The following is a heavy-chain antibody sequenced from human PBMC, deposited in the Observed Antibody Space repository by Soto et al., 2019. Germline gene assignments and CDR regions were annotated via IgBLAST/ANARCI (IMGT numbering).Heavy chain of an antibody. CDR3: AKAPRPLSYCSGGSCYSSYYYYYMDV. J-gene: IGHJ6*03. CDR2: ISGSGGST. D-gene: IGHD2-15*01. CDR1: GFTFSSYA. V-gene: IGHV3-23*01. Sequence: SGGSLRLSCAASGFTFSSYAMSWVRQAPGKGLEWVSAISGSGGSTYYADSVKGRLTISRDNSKNTLYLQMNSLRAEDTAVYYCAKAPRPLSYCSGGSCYSSYYYYYMDVWGKGTTVTVSS.